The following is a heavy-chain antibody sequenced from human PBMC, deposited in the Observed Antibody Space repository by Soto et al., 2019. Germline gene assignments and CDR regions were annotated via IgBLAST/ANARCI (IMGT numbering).Heavy chain of an antibody. CDR3: ARRYSSGWYGKAGVRWFDP. V-gene: IGHV5-10-1*01. Sequence: GASLKISCKGSGYSFTSYWISWVRQIPGKGMEWTGRLEPSNSYTNYSPSFQGHVTISADKSISTAYLPWSSLKASDTAMYYFARRYSSGWYGKAGVRWFDPWGQGTRVTVAS. CDR1: GYSFTSYW. CDR2: LEPSNSYT. D-gene: IGHD6-19*01. J-gene: IGHJ5*02.